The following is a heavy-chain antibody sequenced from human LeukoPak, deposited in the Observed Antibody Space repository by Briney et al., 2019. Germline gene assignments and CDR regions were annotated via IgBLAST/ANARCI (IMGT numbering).Heavy chain of an antibody. CDR2: ISSSGSTI. D-gene: IGHD3-10*01. CDR1: GFTFSDYY. V-gene: IGHV3-11*01. J-gene: IGHJ5*02. CDR3: ARESLLWFGELWGGFDP. Sequence: GGSLRLSCAASGFTFSDYYMSWIRQAPGKGLEWVSYISSSGSTIYYADSVKGRFTISRDNAKNSLYLQMNSLRAEDTAVYYCARESLLWFGELWGGFDPWGQGTLVTVSS.